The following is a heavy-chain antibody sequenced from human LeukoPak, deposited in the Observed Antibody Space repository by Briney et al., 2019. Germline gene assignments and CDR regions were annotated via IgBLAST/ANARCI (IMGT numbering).Heavy chain of an antibody. Sequence: SETLSLTGTVSGGSISSSSYYWGWIRQPPGKGLEWIGRIYYSGSTYYNPSLKSRVTISVDTSKNQFSLKLSSVTAADTAVYYCARHCGSYYSARRGEIDYWGQGTLVTVSS. J-gene: IGHJ4*02. CDR1: GGSISSSSYY. CDR3: ARHCGSYYSARRGEIDY. CDR2: IYYSGST. V-gene: IGHV4-39*01. D-gene: IGHD1-26*01.